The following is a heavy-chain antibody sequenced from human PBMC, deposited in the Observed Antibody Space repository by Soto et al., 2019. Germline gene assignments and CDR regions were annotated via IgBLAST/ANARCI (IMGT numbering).Heavy chain of an antibody. J-gene: IGHJ4*02. CDR3: ARGAWGDYEGV. V-gene: IGHV4-30-2*06. Sequence: TLSLTCAVSGGSISSDGYSWSWIRQSPMKGLELIGHVYHSGTTYYNPSLEGRVNIAVDRSKTQFTLNLNSVTAADTAVYYCARGAWGDYEGVWGQGALVTVSS. CDR2: VYHSGTT. CDR1: GGSISSDGYS. D-gene: IGHD3-22*01.